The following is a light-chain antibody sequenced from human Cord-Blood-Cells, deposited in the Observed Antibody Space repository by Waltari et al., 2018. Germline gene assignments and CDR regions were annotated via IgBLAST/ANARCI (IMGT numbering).Light chain of an antibody. CDR3: QQYDNLIT. V-gene: IGKV1-33*01. CDR2: DAS. Sequence: DIQMTQSPSSLSASVGDRVTITCQASQDISNYLNWYQQKPGKAPKLLIYDASNLETGVPSRFCGSGSGTDFTFTISSLQPEDIATYYCQQYDNLITFGQGTRLEIK. CDR1: QDISNY. J-gene: IGKJ5*01.